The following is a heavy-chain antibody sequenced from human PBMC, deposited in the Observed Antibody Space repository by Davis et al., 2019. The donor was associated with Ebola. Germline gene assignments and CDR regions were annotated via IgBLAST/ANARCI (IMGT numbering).Heavy chain of an antibody. CDR3: ARGTSLGYCSGGSCRDYYYYGMDV. Sequence: ASVKVSCKASGYTFTGYYMHWVRQAPGQGLEWMGWINPNSGGTNYAQKFQGRVTMTRDTSISTAYMELSRLRSDDTAVYYCARGTSLGYCSGGSCRDYYYYGMDVWGQGTTVTVSS. CDR2: INPNSGGT. J-gene: IGHJ6*02. CDR1: GYTFTGYY. D-gene: IGHD2-15*01. V-gene: IGHV1-2*02.